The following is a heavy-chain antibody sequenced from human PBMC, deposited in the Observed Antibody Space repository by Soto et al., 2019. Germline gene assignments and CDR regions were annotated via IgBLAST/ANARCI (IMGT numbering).Heavy chain of an antibody. J-gene: IGHJ5*02. CDR3: ARDFGSSSGWFDP. CDR1: GYTFTSYD. Sequence: QVQLVQSGAEVKKPGASVKVSCKASGYTFTSYDLNWVRQATGQGLEWMGWMNPSSGNTGFAQKFQGRVTMTRNTTISTAYMELRSLRSEDTAVYYCARDFGSSSGWFDPWGQGTLVTVSS. D-gene: IGHD6-6*01. V-gene: IGHV1-8*01. CDR2: MNPSSGNT.